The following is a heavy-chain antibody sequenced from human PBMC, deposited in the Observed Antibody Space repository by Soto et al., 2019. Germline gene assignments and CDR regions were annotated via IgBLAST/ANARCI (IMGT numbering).Heavy chain of an antibody. D-gene: IGHD3-10*01. J-gene: IGHJ4*02. Sequence: EVQLLESGGGLVQPGGSLRLSCAASGFTFNNYAMSWVRQAPGKGLEWVSAISGSGGSTYYADSVKGRFTISRDNSKNTLYLQMNSLGAEDTAVYYCAKDGHNYYGSGSYYGIRYFDYWGQGTLVTVSA. CDR1: GFTFNNYA. CDR2: ISGSGGST. V-gene: IGHV3-23*01. CDR3: AKDGHNYYGSGSYYGIRYFDY.